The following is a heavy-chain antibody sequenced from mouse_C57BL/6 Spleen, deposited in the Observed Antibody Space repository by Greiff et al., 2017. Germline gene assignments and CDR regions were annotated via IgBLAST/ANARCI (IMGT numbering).Heavy chain of an antibody. J-gene: IGHJ4*01. CDR1: GYTFTSYW. CDR3: ARNGHPDYAMDY. CDR2: IDPSDSYT. D-gene: IGHD6-1*01. Sequence: QVQLQQPGAELVMPGASVKLSCKASGYTFTSYWMHWVKQRPGQGLEWIGEIDPSDSYTNYNQKFKGKSTLTVEKSSSTAYMQLSSLTSEDSAVYYCARNGHPDYAMDYWGQGTSVTVSS. V-gene: IGHV1-69*01.